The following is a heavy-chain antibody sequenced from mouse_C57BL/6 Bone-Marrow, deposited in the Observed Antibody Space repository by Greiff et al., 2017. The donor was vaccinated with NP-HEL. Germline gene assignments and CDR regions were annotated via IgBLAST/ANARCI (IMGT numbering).Heavy chain of an antibody. V-gene: IGHV1-82*01. CDR1: GYAFSSSW. CDR3: ARGAVVDDWFAY. Sequence: QVQLQQSGPELVKPGASVKISCKASGYAFSSSWMNWVKQRPGKGLEWIGRIYPGDGDTNYNGKFKGKATLTADKSSSTAYMQLSSLTSEDSAVYFCARGAVVDDWFAYWGQGTLVTVSA. CDR2: IYPGDGDT. D-gene: IGHD1-1*01. J-gene: IGHJ3*01.